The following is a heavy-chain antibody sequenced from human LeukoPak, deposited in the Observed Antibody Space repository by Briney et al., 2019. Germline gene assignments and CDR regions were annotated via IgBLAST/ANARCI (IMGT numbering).Heavy chain of an antibody. Sequence: GGSLRLSCAASGFTFSSYSMNWVRQAPGKGLEWVSSISSSSSYIYYADSVKGRFTISRDNAKNSLYLQMNSLKAEDTAVYYCAREHAGVVAATQMDAFDIWGQGTRVTVSS. CDR1: GFTFSSYS. V-gene: IGHV3-21*01. D-gene: IGHD2-15*01. CDR2: ISSSSSYI. CDR3: AREHAGVVAATQMDAFDI. J-gene: IGHJ3*02.